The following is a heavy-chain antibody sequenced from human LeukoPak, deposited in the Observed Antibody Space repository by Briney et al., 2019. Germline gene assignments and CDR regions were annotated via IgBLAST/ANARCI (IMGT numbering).Heavy chain of an antibody. CDR1: GYTFTGYY. Sequence: ASVKVSCKASGYTFTGYYMHWVRQAPGQGLEWMGWISAYNGNTNYAQKLQGRVTMTRDTSISTAYMELSRLRSDDTAVYYCARGSPDRYYYDSSGSDYWGQGTLVTVSS. V-gene: IGHV1-2*02. J-gene: IGHJ4*02. D-gene: IGHD3-22*01. CDR2: ISAYNGNT. CDR3: ARGSPDRYYYDSSGSDY.